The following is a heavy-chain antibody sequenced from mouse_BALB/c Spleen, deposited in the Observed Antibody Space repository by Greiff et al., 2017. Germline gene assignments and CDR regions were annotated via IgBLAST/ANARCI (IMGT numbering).Heavy chain of an antibody. D-gene: IGHD1-1*01. Sequence: EVQLQQSGAELVRSGASVKLSCTASGFNIKDYYMHWVKQRPEQGLEWIGWIDPENGDTEYAPKFQGKATMTADTSSNTAYLQLSSLTSEATAVYYGNAFNYYGSSSPAMDYWGQGTSVTVSS. J-gene: IGHJ4*01. V-gene: IGHV14-4*02. CDR3: NAFNYYGSSSPAMDY. CDR1: GFNIKDYY. CDR2: IDPENGDT.